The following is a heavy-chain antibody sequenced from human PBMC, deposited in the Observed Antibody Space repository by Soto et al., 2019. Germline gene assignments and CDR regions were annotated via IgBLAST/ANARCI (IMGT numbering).Heavy chain of an antibody. Sequence: PSETLSLTCAVYGGPFSGYYWSWIRQPPGKGLEWIGEINHSGSTNYNPSLKSRVTISVDTSKNQFSLKLSSVTAADTAVYYCARGLYSSSSSYFDYWGQGTLVTVSS. CDR2: INHSGST. J-gene: IGHJ4*02. V-gene: IGHV4-34*01. D-gene: IGHD6-6*01. CDR1: GGPFSGYY. CDR3: ARGLYSSSSSYFDY.